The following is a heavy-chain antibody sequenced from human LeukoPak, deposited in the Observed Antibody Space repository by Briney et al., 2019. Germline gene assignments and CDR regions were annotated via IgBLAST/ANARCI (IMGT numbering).Heavy chain of an antibody. CDR3: AKSSGWYEGFDY. CDR1: GFTFSSYA. V-gene: IGHV3-23*01. CDR2: IIRSGGST. Sequence: GGSLRLSCAGSGFTFSSYAMSWVRQAPGKVLEWVSAIIRSGGSTYYADSVKGRFTISRDNSKNTLYLQMDSLSAEDTAVYYCAKSSGWYEGFDYWGQGTLVTVSS. J-gene: IGHJ4*02. D-gene: IGHD6-19*01.